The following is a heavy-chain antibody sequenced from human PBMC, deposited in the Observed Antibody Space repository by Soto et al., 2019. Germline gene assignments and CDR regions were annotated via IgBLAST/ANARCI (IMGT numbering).Heavy chain of an antibody. V-gene: IGHV1-69*13. CDR1: GGTFSSYA. Sequence: SVKVSCKASGGTFSSYAISWVRQAPGQGLEWMGGIIPIFGTANYAQKFQGRVTITADESTSTAYMELSSLRSEDTAVYYCASEQDSGTYSWDWFDPWGQGTLVTVSS. J-gene: IGHJ5*02. D-gene: IGHD1-26*01. CDR3: ASEQDSGTYSWDWFDP. CDR2: IIPIFGTA.